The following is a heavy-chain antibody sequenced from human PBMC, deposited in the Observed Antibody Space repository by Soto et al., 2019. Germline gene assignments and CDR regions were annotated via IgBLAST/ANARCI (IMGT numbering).Heavy chain of an antibody. CDR3: AKKQTSESGRFDP. D-gene: IGHD2-2*01. J-gene: IGHJ5*02. CDR1: GYTFTRFG. V-gene: IGHV1-18*04. CDR2: ISPYSGNT. Sequence: XAVQDSCQTTGYTFTRFGIPWLRQAPGQGLEWMGWISPYSGNTKYAQRFQGRFTITSDKSTSKVFMDLRGLRSDDTATYYCAKKQTSESGRFDPWGQGTLVTVSS.